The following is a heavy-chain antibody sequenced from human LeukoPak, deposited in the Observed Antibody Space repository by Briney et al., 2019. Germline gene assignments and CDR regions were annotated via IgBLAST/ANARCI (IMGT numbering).Heavy chain of an antibody. J-gene: IGHJ4*02. CDR2: LTGSGRGT. CDR3: AKIPATDPIDF. D-gene: IGHD6-13*01. CDR1: GFTLNMYA. V-gene: IGHV3-23*01. Sequence: GGSLRLSCAASGFTLNMYAMNWVRRAPGKGLDWVSSLTGSGRGTYYAPSVKGRFTMSRDDSKNTLYLQMNSLRPDDTAVYYCAKIPATDPIDFWGQGTLVTVSS.